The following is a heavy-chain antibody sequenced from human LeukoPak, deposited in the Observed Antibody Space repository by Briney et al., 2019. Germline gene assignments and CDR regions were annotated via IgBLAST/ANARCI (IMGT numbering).Heavy chain of an antibody. V-gene: IGHV3-30*02. Sequence: GGSLRLSCAASGFTFSSYGMHWVRQAPGKGLEWVAFIRYDGSNKYYADSVKGRFTISRDNSKNTLYLQMNSLRPEDTALYYCANTMYSSAWSPFDYWGRGTLVTVSS. CDR1: GFTFSSYG. CDR2: IRYDGSNK. J-gene: IGHJ4*02. CDR3: ANTMYSSAWSPFDY. D-gene: IGHD6-19*01.